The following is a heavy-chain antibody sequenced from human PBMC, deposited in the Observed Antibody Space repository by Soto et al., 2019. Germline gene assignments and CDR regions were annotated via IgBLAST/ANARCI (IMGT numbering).Heavy chain of an antibody. Sequence: EVQLVESGGGLVKPGGSLRLSCAASGFTFSNAWMSWVRQAPGKGLEWVGRIKSKTDGGTTDYAAPVKGRFTISRDDSKHMLYLQMNSLKTEDTAVYYCTTVGYCSSTSCPEYFQHWGQGTLVTVSS. CDR2: IKSKTDGGTT. D-gene: IGHD2-2*03. V-gene: IGHV3-15*01. J-gene: IGHJ1*01. CDR3: TTVGYCSSTSCPEYFQH. CDR1: GFTFSNAW.